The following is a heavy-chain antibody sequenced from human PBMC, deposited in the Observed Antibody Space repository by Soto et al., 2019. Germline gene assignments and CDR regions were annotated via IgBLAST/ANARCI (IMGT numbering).Heavy chain of an antibody. D-gene: IGHD3-22*01. CDR1: GFSLSNARMG. J-gene: IGHJ4*02. CDR2: IFSNDEK. CDR3: ARVTYYYESTDYYGPKFDY. V-gene: IGHV2-26*01. Sequence: SGPTLVNPTETLTLTCTVSGFSLSNARMGVSWIRQPPGKALEWLAHIFSNDEKSYSTSLKSRLTISKDTSKSQVVLTMTNMDPVDTATYYCARVTYYYESTDYYGPKFDYWRQGTLVTVSS.